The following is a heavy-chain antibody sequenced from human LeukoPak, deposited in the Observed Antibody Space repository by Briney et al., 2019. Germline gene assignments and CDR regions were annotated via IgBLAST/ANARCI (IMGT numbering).Heavy chain of an antibody. Sequence: ASVTVSCKASGYTFTGYYMHWVRQAPGQGLEWMGWINPNSGGTNYAQKFQGRVTMTRDTSISTAYMELSRLRSDDTAVYYCARELIVVVPAAKDYWGQGTLVTVSS. J-gene: IGHJ4*02. D-gene: IGHD2-2*01. CDR3: ARELIVVVPAAKDY. V-gene: IGHV1-2*02. CDR1: GYTFTGYY. CDR2: INPNSGGT.